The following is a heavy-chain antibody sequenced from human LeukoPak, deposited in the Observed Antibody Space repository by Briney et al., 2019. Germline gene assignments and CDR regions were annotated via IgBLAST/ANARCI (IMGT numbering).Heavy chain of an antibody. CDR3: ARTHFWSSMGAFDI. CDR1: GGSISSYY. V-gene: IGHV4-59*01. D-gene: IGHD3-3*02. Sequence: PSETLSLTCTVSGGSISSYYWSWIRQPPGKGLEWIGYIYYSGSTNYNPSLKSRVTISVDTSKNQFSLKLSSVTAADTAVYYCARTHFWSSMGAFDIWGQGTMVTVSS. CDR2: IYYSGST. J-gene: IGHJ3*02.